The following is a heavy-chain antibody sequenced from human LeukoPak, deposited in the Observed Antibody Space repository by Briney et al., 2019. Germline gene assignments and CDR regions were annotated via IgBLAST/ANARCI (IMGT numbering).Heavy chain of an antibody. V-gene: IGHV4-31*03. Sequence: PSQTLSLTCTVSGGSITSGDYHWSWIRQYPGKGLEWIGYIYHSGSTYYNPSLKSRLTISVDTSKNQSSLKLSSLTAADTAVYYCAREARGMATNAHDAFDIWGQGTMVTVSS. CDR2: IYHSGST. CDR1: GGSITSGDYH. D-gene: IGHD5-12*01. J-gene: IGHJ3*02. CDR3: AREARGMATNAHDAFDI.